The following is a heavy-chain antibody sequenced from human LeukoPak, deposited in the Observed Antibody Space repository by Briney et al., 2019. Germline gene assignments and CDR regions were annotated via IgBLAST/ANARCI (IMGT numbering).Heavy chain of an antibody. V-gene: IGHV3-11*01. CDR3: ARRRYNWNAIDY. CDR1: GFTFSDYY. CDR2: ISSSGSTL. Sequence: GGSLRLSCAASGFTFSDYYMSWIRQAPGRGLEWVSYISSSGSTLYYADSVKGRITISRDNAKDSLYLQMNSLRAEDTAVYYCARRRYNWNAIDYWGQGTLVTVSS. J-gene: IGHJ4*02. D-gene: IGHD1-1*01.